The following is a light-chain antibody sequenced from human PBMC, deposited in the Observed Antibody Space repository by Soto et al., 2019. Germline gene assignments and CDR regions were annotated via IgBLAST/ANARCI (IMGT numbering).Light chain of an antibody. Sequence: EIVLPQSPGTLSLSPGERATLSCRGSQSVSNNYLAWYQQKPGQAPRLLIYGASNRATGIQDRFYVMVSWTDFTLTISRLEPEDLAVYYCQHRTRWPLSFVGSTKVDIK. CDR3: QHRTRWPLS. CDR2: GAS. J-gene: IGKJ4*01. CDR1: QSVSNNY. V-gene: IGKV3D-20*02.